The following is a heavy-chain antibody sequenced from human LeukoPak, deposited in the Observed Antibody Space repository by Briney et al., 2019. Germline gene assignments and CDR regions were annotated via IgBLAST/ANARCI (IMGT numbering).Heavy chain of an antibody. J-gene: IGHJ6*03. Sequence: ASVKVSCKASGGTFSSYAISWVRQAPGQGLEWMGGIIPIFGTANYAQKFQGRVTITADESTSTAYMELSSLRSEDTAVYYCARHPPGIAAAGHYYYYYMDVWGKGTTVTISS. V-gene: IGHV1-69*13. CDR1: GGTFSSYA. CDR3: ARHPPGIAAAGHYYYYYMDV. D-gene: IGHD6-13*01. CDR2: IIPIFGTA.